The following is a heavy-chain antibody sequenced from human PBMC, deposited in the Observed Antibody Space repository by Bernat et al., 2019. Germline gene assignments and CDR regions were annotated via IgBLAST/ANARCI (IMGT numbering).Heavy chain of an antibody. CDR2: IWYDGINK. CDR3: ARDPMVRGVISAFDI. Sequence: QVQLVESGGGVVQPGRSLRLSCAASGFTFSSYGMHWVRQAPGKGLEWVAVIWYDGINKYYADSVKGGFTISRDNSKNTLCLQMNSLRAEDTAVYYCARDPMVRGVISAFDIWGQGTMVTVSS. D-gene: IGHD3-10*01. J-gene: IGHJ3*02. CDR1: GFTFSSYG. V-gene: IGHV3-33*01.